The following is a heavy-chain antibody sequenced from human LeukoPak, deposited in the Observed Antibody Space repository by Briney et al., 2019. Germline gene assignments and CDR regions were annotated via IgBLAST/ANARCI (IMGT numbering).Heavy chain of an antibody. CDR1: GGSISSSSYY. Sequence: SETLSLTCTVSGGSISSSSYYWGWIRQPPGKGLEWIGSIYYSGSTYYNPSLKSRVTISVDTSKNQFSLKLSSVTAADTAVYYCAREKSSAYYNTNMDAWGKGTTVTVSS. D-gene: IGHD1-26*01. V-gene: IGHV4-39*07. J-gene: IGHJ6*03. CDR3: AREKSSAYYNTNMDA. CDR2: IYYSGST.